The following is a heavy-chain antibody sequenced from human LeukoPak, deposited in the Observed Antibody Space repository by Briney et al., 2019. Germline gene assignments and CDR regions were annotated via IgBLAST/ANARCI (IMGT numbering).Heavy chain of an antibody. J-gene: IGHJ4*02. CDR2: ISYDGSHK. CDR3: AKSIYGSGTYIGVDY. D-gene: IGHD3-10*01. V-gene: IGHV3-30*18. CDR1: GFTFSNCW. Sequence: GGSLRLSCAASGFTFSNCWMTWVRQAPGKGLEWVAIISYDGSHKLYADSVKGRFTISRDYSENTLHLQMNSLRPEDTAVYYCAKSIYGSGTYIGVDYWGQGTLVTVSS.